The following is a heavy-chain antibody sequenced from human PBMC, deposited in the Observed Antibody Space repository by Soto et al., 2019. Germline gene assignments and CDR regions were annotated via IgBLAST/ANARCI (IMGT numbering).Heavy chain of an antibody. V-gene: IGHV5-51*01. Sequence: GESLKISCNGSGYSFTSYWIGWVRQMPGKGLEWMGIIYPGDSDTRYSPSFQGQVTISADKSISTAHLQWSSLKASDTAMYYCARTAAAGKYYYGVDVWGQGTTVTVSS. CDR3: ARTAAAGKYYYGVDV. CDR2: IYPGDSDT. D-gene: IGHD6-13*01. CDR1: GYSFTSYW. J-gene: IGHJ6*02.